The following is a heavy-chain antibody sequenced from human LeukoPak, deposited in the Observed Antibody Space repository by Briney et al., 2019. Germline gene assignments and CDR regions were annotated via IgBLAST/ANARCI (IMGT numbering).Heavy chain of an antibody. Sequence: SETLSLTCTVSGGSISSYYWSWIRQPAGKGLEWIGRSYTSWSTNYNPSLKSRVTMSVDTSKDQFSLKLSSVTAADTAVYYCASLGDYGWFDPWGQGTLVTVSS. D-gene: IGHD4-17*01. V-gene: IGHV4-4*07. CDR3: ASLGDYGWFDP. CDR1: GGSISSYY. CDR2: SYTSWST. J-gene: IGHJ5*02.